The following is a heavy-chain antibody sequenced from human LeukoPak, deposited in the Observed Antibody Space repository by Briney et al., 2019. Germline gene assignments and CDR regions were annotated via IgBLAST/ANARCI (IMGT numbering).Heavy chain of an antibody. J-gene: IGHJ4*02. CDR2: INPNSGAT. D-gene: IGHD2-21*02. Sequence: ASVKVSCKASGYTFIGYYIHWVRQAPGQGLEWMGWINPNSGATDYAQKFQGRVTMTRDTSISTTYMGLSKLNSDDTAVYYCARSRVTTIPNFDYWGQGTLVTASS. V-gene: IGHV1-2*02. CDR1: GYTFIGYY. CDR3: ARSRVTTIPNFDY.